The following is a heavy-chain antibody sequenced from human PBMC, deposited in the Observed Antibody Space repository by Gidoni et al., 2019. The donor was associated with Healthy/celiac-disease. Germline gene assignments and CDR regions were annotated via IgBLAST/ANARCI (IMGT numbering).Heavy chain of an antibody. J-gene: IGHJ6*02. Sequence: EVQLVESGCGLLHPGWSLSLSCLASGFTFSSYAMRWVRQARGKGLEWVSAISGSGGSTYYADSVKGRFTISRDNSKNTLYLQMNSQRAEDTAVYYCASDNPPDVWGQGTTVTVSS. CDR3: ASDNPPDV. V-gene: IGHV3-23*04. CDR2: ISGSGGST. D-gene: IGHD2-21*01. CDR1: GFTFSSYA.